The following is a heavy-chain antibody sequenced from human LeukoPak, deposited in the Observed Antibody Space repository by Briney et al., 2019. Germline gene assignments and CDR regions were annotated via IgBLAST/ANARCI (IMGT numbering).Heavy chain of an antibody. CDR1: GYASNDYF. CDR2: INPNSGGT. D-gene: IGHD5-18*01. CDR3: ARGIQLWLGDY. V-gene: IGHV1-2*06. Sequence: ASVRVSCKASGYASNDYFIHWVRQAPGQGLEWMGRINPNSGGTNYAQKFQGRVTMTRDTSISTAYMELSRLRSDDTAVYYCARGIQLWLGDYWGQGTLVTVSS. J-gene: IGHJ4*02.